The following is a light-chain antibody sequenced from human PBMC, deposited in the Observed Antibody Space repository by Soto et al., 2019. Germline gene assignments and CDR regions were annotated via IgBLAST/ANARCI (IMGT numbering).Light chain of an antibody. CDR3: KSYAGSNTYV. CDR1: KSDIGVYDF. Sequence: QSVLSQPPSASASPGQSFTISCTGTKSDIGVYDFVSWYQHHPGKAPRLIIYEVVQRPSGVPDRFSGSKSGNTASLTVSGLQAADEADYFCKSYAGSNTYVFGSGTKVTVL. J-gene: IGLJ1*01. CDR2: EVV. V-gene: IGLV2-8*01.